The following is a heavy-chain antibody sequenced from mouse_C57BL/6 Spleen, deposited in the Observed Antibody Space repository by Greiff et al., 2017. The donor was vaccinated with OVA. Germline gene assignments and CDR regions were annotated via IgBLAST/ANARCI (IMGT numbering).Heavy chain of an antibody. Sequence: EVKLVESGGGLVKPGGSLKLSCAASGFTFSSYTMSWVRQTPEKRLEWVATISGGGGNTYYPDSVKGRFTISRDNAKNTLYLQMSSLRAEDTALYYCARGGYYYGSSYFWFAYWGQGTLVTVSA. CDR3: ARGGYYYGSSYFWFAY. V-gene: IGHV5-9*01. J-gene: IGHJ3*01. D-gene: IGHD1-1*01. CDR1: GFTFSSYT. CDR2: ISGGGGNT.